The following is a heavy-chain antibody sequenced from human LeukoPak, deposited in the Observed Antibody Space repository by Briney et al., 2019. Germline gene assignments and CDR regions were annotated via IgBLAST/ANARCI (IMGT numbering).Heavy chain of an antibody. Sequence: PGGSLRLSCAASGFAFSSYSMNWVRQAPGKGLEWVSYISSSGSTIYYADSVKGRFTISRDNAKNSLYLQMNSLRAEDTAVYYCARDLIQLEAYFDYWGQGTLVTVSS. CDR1: GFAFSSYS. CDR3: ARDLIQLEAYFDY. CDR2: ISSSGSTI. J-gene: IGHJ4*02. D-gene: IGHD5-18*01. V-gene: IGHV3-48*04.